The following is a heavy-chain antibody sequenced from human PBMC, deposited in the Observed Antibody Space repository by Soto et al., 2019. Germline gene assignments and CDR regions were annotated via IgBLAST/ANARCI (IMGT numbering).Heavy chain of an antibody. V-gene: IGHV3-43*01. Sequence: HPGGSLRLACAASGVTFDDYTIHWVRQAPGKGLEWVSLISWDGGSTYYADSVKGRFTISRDNSKNSLYLQMNSLRTEDTALYYCAKGSGTMSYYYGMDVWGQGTTVTVSS. J-gene: IGHJ6*02. CDR1: GVTFDDYT. D-gene: IGHD6-13*01. CDR2: ISWDGGST. CDR3: AKGSGTMSYYYGMDV.